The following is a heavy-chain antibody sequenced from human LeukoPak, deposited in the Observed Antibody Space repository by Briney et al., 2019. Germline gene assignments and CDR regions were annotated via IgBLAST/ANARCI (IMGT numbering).Heavy chain of an antibody. D-gene: IGHD2-2*01. Sequence: PSETLSLTCAVYGGSFSGYDWSWIRQPPGKGLEWIGEINHSGSTNYNPSLKSRLTISVDTSKNQFSLELSSVTAADTAVYYCARGLRDIVVVPAASNWFDLWGQGTLVTVSS. CDR2: INHSGST. CDR1: GGSFSGYD. V-gene: IGHV4-34*01. J-gene: IGHJ5*02. CDR3: ARGLRDIVVVPAASNWFDL.